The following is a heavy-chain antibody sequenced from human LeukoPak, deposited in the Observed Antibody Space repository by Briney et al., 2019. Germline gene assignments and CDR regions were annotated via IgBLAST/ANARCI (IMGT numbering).Heavy chain of an antibody. CDR2: ISYDGSNK. CDR1: GFTFSSYG. CDR3: AKDPDY. J-gene: IGHJ4*02. V-gene: IGHV3-30*18. Sequence: TGASLRLSCAASGFTFSSYGMHWVRQAPGKGLEWVAVISYDGSNKYYPDSVKGRFTISRDNSKNTLYLQMNSLRAEDTAVYYCAKDPDYWGQGTLVTVSS.